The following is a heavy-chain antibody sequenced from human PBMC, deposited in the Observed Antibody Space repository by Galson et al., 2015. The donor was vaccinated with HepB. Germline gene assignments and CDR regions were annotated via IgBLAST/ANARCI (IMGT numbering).Heavy chain of an antibody. Sequence: SLTCAVSGGSISSSNWWSWVRQPPGKGLEWIGEIYHSGSTNYNPSLKSRVTISVDKSKNQFSLKLSSVTAADTAVYYCAMDVPGGGYPFDFWGQGCLVTVSS. J-gene: IGHJ4*02. CDR1: GGSISSSNW. CDR2: IYHSGST. V-gene: IGHV4-4*02. CDR3: AMDVPGGGYPFDF. D-gene: IGHD2-8*02.